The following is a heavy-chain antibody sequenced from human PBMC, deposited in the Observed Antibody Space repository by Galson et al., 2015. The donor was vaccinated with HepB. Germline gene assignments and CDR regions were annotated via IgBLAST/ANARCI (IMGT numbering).Heavy chain of an antibody. Sequence: SETLSLTCTVSGGPMNNYYWSWIRQPPGKELEWIGYIYYRGNTKYNPSLESRVTMSVDTSRNQFSLKMTSVTAADTAVYYCGRDVPRGVNWIDPWGRGTLVTVSS. CDR2: IYYRGNT. J-gene: IGHJ5*02. V-gene: IGHV4-59*01. D-gene: IGHD3-10*01. CDR1: GGPMNNYY. CDR3: GRDVPRGVNWIDP.